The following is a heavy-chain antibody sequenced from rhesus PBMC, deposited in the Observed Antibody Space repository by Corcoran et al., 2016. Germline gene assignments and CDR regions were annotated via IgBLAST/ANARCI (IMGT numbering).Heavy chain of an antibody. J-gene: IGHJ2*01. V-gene: IGHV1S2*01. Sequence: QVQLVQSGAEVKKPGSSVKVSCKASGYTFTDYYMHWVRQAPRQGLEWMGWINPYNSNTKYAQKFQGRFTMTRDTATSTAYMELRSLRSEDTAVYYCARDSPYRDKYFDLWGPGTPITISS. CDR3: ARDSPYRDKYFDL. CDR1: GYTFTDYY. CDR2: INPYNSNT. D-gene: IGHD4-23*01.